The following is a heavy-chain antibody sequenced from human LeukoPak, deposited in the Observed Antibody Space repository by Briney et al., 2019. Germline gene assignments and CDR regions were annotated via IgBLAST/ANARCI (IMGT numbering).Heavy chain of an antibody. Sequence: ASVKVSCKASGYTFTGYYMHWVRQAPGQGVEWMGWINPNSGGTNYAQKFQGRVTMTRDTSISTAYMELSRLRSDDTAVYYCARVDTAMVRYFDYWGQGTLVTVSS. CDR2: INPNSGGT. J-gene: IGHJ4*02. V-gene: IGHV1-2*02. D-gene: IGHD5-18*01. CDR3: ARVDTAMVRYFDY. CDR1: GYTFTGYY.